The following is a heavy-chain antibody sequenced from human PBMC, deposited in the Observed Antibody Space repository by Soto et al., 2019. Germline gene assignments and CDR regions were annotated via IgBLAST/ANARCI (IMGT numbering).Heavy chain of an antibody. CDR3: TTVSDDSSGYLTWAPLYYFDY. CDR1: GFTFSNAW. Sequence: NPWGSLRLSCAASGFTFSNAWMSWVRQAPGKGLEWVGRIKSKTDGGTTDYAAPVKGRFTISRDDSKNTLYLQMNSLKTEDTAVYYCTTVSDDSSGYLTWAPLYYFDYWGQGTLVTVSS. V-gene: IGHV3-15*01. D-gene: IGHD3-22*01. J-gene: IGHJ4*02. CDR2: IKSKTDGGTT.